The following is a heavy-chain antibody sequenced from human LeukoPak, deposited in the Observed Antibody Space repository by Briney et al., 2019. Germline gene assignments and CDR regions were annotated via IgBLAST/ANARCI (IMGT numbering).Heavy chain of an antibody. CDR3: ARRGDYFDY. J-gene: IGHJ4*02. CDR1: GFTFSSYG. V-gene: IGHV3-30*03. Sequence: GGSLRLSCADSGFTFSSYGMHWVRQAPGKGLEWVAVISYDGSNKYYADSVKGRFTISRDNSKNTLYLQMNSLRAEDTAVYYCARRGDYFDYWGQGILVTVSS. CDR2: ISYDGSNK. D-gene: IGHD3-10*01.